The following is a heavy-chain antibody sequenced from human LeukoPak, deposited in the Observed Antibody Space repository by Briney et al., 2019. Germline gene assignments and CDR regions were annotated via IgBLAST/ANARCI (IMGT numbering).Heavy chain of an antibody. D-gene: IGHD6-6*01. CDR3: APEAARLGAYLDYMDV. V-gene: IGHV3-48*01. J-gene: IGHJ6*03. CDR2: ISSSSSTI. CDR1: GFTFSSYG. Sequence: PGGSLRLSCAASGFTFSSYGMTWVPQAPGKGLEWVSYISSSSSTIYYADSVKGRFTISRDNSKNTLYLQMNSLRAEDTAVYYCAPEAARLGAYLDYMDVWGKGTTVTVSS.